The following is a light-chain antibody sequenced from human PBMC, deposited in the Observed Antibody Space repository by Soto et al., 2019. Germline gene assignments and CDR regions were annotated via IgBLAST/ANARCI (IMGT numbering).Light chain of an antibody. J-gene: IGLJ1*01. Sequence: QSVLTQPASVSGSPGQSITISCTGTSSDVGGYNYVSWYQQHPGKAPKLMIYEASNRPSGVPDRFSGSKSGNMASLTISGLQAADEADYYCSLYTSENTYVFGTGTKVTVL. CDR3: SLYTSENTYV. CDR2: EAS. CDR1: SSDVGGYNY. V-gene: IGLV2-14*01.